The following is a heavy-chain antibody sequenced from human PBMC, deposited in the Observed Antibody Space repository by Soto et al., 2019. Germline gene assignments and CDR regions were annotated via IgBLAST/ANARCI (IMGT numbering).Heavy chain of an antibody. D-gene: IGHD7-27*01. CDR1: GYTFTSLD. V-gene: IGHV1-8*01. CDR3: ARGVNAGVDY. CDR2: MSPNSGNT. J-gene: IGHJ4*02. Sequence: QVQLVQSGAEVKKPGASVKVSCTASGYTFTSLDINWVREASGQGLEWMGWMSPNSGNTGYAQKFRDRVTMTRDTSTNTAYMELSSLRSEDTAIYYCARGVNAGVDYWGQGTLVTVSS.